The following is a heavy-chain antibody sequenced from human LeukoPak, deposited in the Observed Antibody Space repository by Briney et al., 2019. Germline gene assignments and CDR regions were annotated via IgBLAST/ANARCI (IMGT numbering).Heavy chain of an antibody. J-gene: IGHJ3*02. CDR1: GGSFSGYY. CDR3: ARVRRIAAGYSAFDI. D-gene: IGHD6-13*01. Sequence: SETLSLTCAVYGGSFSGYYWSWIRQPPGKGLEWIGEINHSGSTNYNPSLKSRVTISVDTSKNQFSLKLSSVTAADTAVYYCARVRRIAAGYSAFDIWGQGTMVTVSS. CDR2: INHSGST. V-gene: IGHV4-34*01.